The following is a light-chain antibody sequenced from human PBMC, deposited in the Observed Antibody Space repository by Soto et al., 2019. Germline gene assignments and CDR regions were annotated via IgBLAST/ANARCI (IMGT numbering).Light chain of an antibody. CDR3: QQYNDWPRT. CDR2: GAS. Sequence: EIVMTQSPATLSVSPGERAALSCRASQSVGSNLAWYQQKPGQAPRLLIYGASTRATGIPARFSGSGSGTEFTLTISSLQSEDFAIYYCQQYNDWPRTFGGGTKGEIK. J-gene: IGKJ4*01. CDR1: QSVGSN. V-gene: IGKV3-15*01.